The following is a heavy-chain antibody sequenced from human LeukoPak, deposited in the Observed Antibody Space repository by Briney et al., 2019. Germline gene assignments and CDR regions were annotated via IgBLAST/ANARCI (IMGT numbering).Heavy chain of an antibody. CDR2: IYTSGST. J-gene: IGHJ4*02. CDR3: ARARGESSIYYFDY. V-gene: IGHV4-4*07. Sequence: TSETLSLTCTVSGGSISSYYWSWIRQPAGKGLEWIGRIYTSGSTNYNPSLKRRVTMSVDTSKNQFSLQLSSVTAADTALYYCARARGESSIYYFDYWGQGTLVTVSS. D-gene: IGHD3-16*02. CDR1: GGSISSYY.